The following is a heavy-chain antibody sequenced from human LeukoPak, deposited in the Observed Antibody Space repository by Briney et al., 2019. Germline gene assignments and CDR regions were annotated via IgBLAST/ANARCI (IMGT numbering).Heavy chain of an antibody. CDR2: ISGSGGST. CDR3: ARGVRYSSGWDFDY. Sequence: GGSLRLSCAASGFTFSSYAMSWVLQAPGKGREWLSAISGSGGSTYYADSVKGRFTISRDNSKNTLYLQMNSLRAEDTAVYYCARGVRYSSGWDFDYWGQGTLVTVSS. D-gene: IGHD6-19*01. J-gene: IGHJ4*02. V-gene: IGHV3-23*01. CDR1: GFTFSSYA.